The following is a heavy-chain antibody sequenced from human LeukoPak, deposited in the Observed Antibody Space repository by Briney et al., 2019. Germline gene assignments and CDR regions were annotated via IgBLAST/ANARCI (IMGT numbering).Heavy chain of an antibody. D-gene: IGHD3-9*01. J-gene: IGHJ3*02. CDR3: TRNYDILTGYYRRSDAFDI. Sequence: GGSLRLSCAASGFTVSSNYMSWVRQAPGKGLEWVGRIKSKTDGGTTDYAAPVKGRFTISRDDSKNTLYLQMNSLKTEDTAVYYCTRNYDILTGYYRRSDAFDIWGQGTMVTVSS. V-gene: IGHV3-15*01. CDR1: GFTVSSNY. CDR2: IKSKTDGGTT.